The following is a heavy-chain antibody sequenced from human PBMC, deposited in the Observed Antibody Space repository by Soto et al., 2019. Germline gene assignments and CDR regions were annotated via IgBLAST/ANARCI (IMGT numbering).Heavy chain of an antibody. V-gene: IGHV4-34*01. CDR2: INHSGRT. J-gene: IGHJ4*02. CDR3: ARGLTIKEVFHY. D-gene: IGHD3-22*01. CDR1: GGSFSGYY. Sequence: PSQTLSLTCAVYGGSFSGYYWSWIRQPPGKGQEWIGEINHSGRTNYNPSLKSRVTISVDTSKNQFSLKLRFVTTAATALSDCARGLTIKEVFHYWGQGTLATVSS.